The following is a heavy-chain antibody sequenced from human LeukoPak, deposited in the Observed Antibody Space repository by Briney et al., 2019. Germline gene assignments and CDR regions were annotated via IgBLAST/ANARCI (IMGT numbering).Heavy chain of an antibody. D-gene: IGHD1-1*01. CDR3: ARANPNWNPPDY. J-gene: IGHJ4*02. V-gene: IGHV4-59*08. CDR2: VYHSGST. Sequence: PSETLSLTCSVPSNSMTPYLWRSIRQPPGKGLEWIGYVYHSGSTSYNPSLKSRVSISEDTSKNQFSLKLSSVTAADTAVYYCARANPNWNPPDYWGQGILVTVSS. CDR1: SNSMTPYL.